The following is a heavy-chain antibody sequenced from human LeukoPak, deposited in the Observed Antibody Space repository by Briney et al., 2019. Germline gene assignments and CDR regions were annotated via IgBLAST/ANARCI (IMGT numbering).Heavy chain of an antibody. V-gene: IGHV3-21*01. D-gene: IGHD3-3*01. CDR3: ARASLGALGYDFWSGYPFDY. CDR1: GFTFSSYS. J-gene: IGHJ4*02. Sequence: GXSLRLSCAASGFTFSSYSVNWVRQAPGKGLEWVSSISSSSYIYYADSVKGRFTISRDNAKNSLYLQMNSLRAEDTAVYYCARASLGALGYDFWSGYPFDYWGQGTLVTVSS. CDR2: ISSSSYI.